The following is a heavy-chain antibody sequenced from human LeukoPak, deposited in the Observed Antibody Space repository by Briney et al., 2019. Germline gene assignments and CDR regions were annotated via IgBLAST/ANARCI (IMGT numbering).Heavy chain of an antibody. J-gene: IGHJ4*02. CDR1: GYTFTSYA. CDR2: INAGNGNT. CDR3: ATLTSGIAVAGTTDY. D-gene: IGHD6-19*01. V-gene: IGHV1-3*01. Sequence: ASVKVSCKASGYTFTSYAMHWVRQAPGQRLEWMGWINAGNGNTKYSQKFQDRVTITRDTSASTAYMELSSLRSEDTAVYYCATLTSGIAVAGTTDYWGQGTLVTVSS.